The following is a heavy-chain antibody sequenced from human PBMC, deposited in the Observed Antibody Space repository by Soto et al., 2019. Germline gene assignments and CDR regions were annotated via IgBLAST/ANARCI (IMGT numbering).Heavy chain of an antibody. CDR2: IIPILGIA. V-gene: IGHV1-69*08. J-gene: IGHJ4*02. D-gene: IGHD1-26*01. Sequence: QVQLVQSGAEVKKPGSSVKVSCKASGGTFSSYTISWVRQAPGQGLAWMGRIIPILGIANYAQKFQGRVTITADKSTSTAYMELSSLRSEDTAVYYCARDRLVSPGGDWGQGTLVTVSS. CDR3: ARDRLVSPGGD. CDR1: GGTFSSYT.